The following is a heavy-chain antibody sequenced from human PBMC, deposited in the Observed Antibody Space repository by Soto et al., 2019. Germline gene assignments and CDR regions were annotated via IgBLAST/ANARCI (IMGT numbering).Heavy chain of an antibody. J-gene: IGHJ4*02. CDR1: GYTPTELS. CDR2: FDPEDGET. V-gene: IGHV1-24*01. CDR3: ATDLLGSYMGVVVYVY. Sequence: ASVKVSCKVSGYTPTELSMHWVRQAPGKGLEWMGGFDPEDGETIYAQKFQGRVTMTEDTSTDAAYMELSSLRSEDTAVYYCATDLLGSYMGVVVYVYWGQGTPVTVPS. D-gene: IGHD1-26*01.